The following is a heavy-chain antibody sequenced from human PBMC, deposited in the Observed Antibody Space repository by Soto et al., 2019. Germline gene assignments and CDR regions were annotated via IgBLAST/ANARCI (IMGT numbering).Heavy chain of an antibody. J-gene: IGHJ3*02. V-gene: IGHV4-34*01. CDR2: INHSGST. Sequence: PSETLSLTCAVYGGSFSGYYWSWIRQPPGKGLEWIGEINHSGSTNYNPSLKSRVTISVDTSKNQFSLKLSSVTAADTTVYYCARGWIQIWLLNADAFDIWGQGTMVTASS. CDR1: GGSFSGYY. CDR3: ARGWIQIWLLNADAFDI. D-gene: IGHD5-18*01.